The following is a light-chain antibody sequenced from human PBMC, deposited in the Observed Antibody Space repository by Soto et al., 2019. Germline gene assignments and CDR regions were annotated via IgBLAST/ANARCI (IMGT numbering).Light chain of an antibody. CDR2: DAS. CDR3: QQRSNWIT. Sequence: EIVLTQSPATLSLSPGERATLSCRACQSVSSYLAWYQQKLGQSPRLLIYDASNRATGIPARFSGSGSGTDFTLTISSLEPEDFAVYYCQQRSNWITFGQGTRLEIK. J-gene: IGKJ5*01. V-gene: IGKV3-11*01. CDR1: QSVSSY.